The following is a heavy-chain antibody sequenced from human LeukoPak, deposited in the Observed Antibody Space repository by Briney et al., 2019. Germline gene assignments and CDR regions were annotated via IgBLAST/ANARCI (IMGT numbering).Heavy chain of an antibody. V-gene: IGHV1-18*01. Sequence: ASVKVSCKASGGSFSSYAISWVRQAPGQGLEWMGWISAYNGNTNYAQKLQGGVTMTTDTSTSTAYMELRSLRSDDTAVYYCARVLQQLFPDAFDIWGQGTMVTVSS. CDR1: GGSFSSYA. J-gene: IGHJ3*02. CDR2: ISAYNGNT. D-gene: IGHD6-13*01. CDR3: ARVLQQLFPDAFDI.